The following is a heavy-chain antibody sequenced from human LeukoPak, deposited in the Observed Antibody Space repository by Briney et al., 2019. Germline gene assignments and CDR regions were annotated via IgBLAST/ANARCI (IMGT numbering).Heavy chain of an antibody. V-gene: IGHV4-59*08. D-gene: IGHD5-18*01. J-gene: IGHJ5*02. CDR2: IYYGGST. Sequence: PSETLSLTCTVSGXSISSYYRSWIRQPPGKGLESIAYIYYGGSTSYNPSLKSRVTISVDTSKNQFSLKLSSVTAADTAVYYCARQLWLRWFDPWGQGTLVTVSS. CDR3: ARQLWLRWFDP. CDR1: GXSISSYY.